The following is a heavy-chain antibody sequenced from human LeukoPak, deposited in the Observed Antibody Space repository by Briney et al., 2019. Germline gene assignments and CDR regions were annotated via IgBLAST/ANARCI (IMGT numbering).Heavy chain of an antibody. CDR3: AKDQGIVGAGDFDY. D-gene: IGHD1-26*01. CDR1: GFTFSSYA. V-gene: IGHV3-23*01. CDR2: ISGSGGST. J-gene: IGHJ4*02. Sequence: GGSLRLSCAASGFTFSSYAMSWVRQAPGKGLEWVSAISGSGGSTYYADSVKGRFTISRDNFKNTLYLQMNSLRAEDTAVYYCAKDQGIVGAGDFDYWGQGTLVTVSS.